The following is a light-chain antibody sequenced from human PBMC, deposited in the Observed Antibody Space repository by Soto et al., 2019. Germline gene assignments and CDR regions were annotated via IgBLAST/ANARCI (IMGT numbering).Light chain of an antibody. J-gene: IGKJ5*01. V-gene: IGKV2D-29*02. CDR3: MQSTQLPPT. Sequence: DVVMTQTPLSLSVAPGQPASISCKSSQSLLHITGETFLFWYLQKPGQSPQLLIYEVSTRVSGVPDRFSGSGSGADFTLEIVPVETTDVGIYYCMQSTQLPPTFGQGARLGIE. CDR2: EVS. CDR1: QSLLHITGETF.